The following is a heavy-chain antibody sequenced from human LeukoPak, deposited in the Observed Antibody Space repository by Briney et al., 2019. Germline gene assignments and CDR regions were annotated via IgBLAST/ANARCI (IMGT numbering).Heavy chain of an antibody. Sequence: PSETLSLTCAVSGGSVSSSKYLWGWIRQPPGRELEWIGSISYSGNTDYNPSLKSRVTLSVDTSKNQFSLKLTSVTAADSAVYYCAGLGVMVLVYQSESWGQGTPVTVSS. CDR2: ISYSGNT. CDR1: GGSVSSSKYL. CDR3: AGLGVMVLVYQSES. V-gene: IGHV4-39*07. D-gene: IGHD2-8*01. J-gene: IGHJ1*01.